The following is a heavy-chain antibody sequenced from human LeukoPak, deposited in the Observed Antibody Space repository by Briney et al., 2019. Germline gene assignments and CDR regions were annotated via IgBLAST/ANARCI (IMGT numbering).Heavy chain of an antibody. CDR3: ARAAVTARIVDGFDI. D-gene: IGHD2-15*01. CDR1: GYSFTSYW. V-gene: IGHV5-51*01. Sequence: GESLKISCKGSGYSFTSYWIGWVRQVPGKGLEWMGIIYPGDSDTRYSPSFQGQVTISADKSISTAYLRWSSLKASDTAMYYCARAAVTARIVDGFDIWGQGTMVTVSS. J-gene: IGHJ3*02. CDR2: IYPGDSDT.